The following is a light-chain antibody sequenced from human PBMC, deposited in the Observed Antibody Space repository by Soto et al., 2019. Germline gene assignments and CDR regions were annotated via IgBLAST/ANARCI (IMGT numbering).Light chain of an antibody. V-gene: IGLV2-23*01. CDR1: SSDVGSYNL. Sequence: QSALTQPASASGSPGQSITISCTGTSSDVGSYNLVSWYQQHPGKAPKLMIYEGSKRPSGVSNRFSGSKSGNTASLTISGLQAEDEADYYCCSYAGSRGLVFGGGTQLTVL. CDR3: CSYAGSRGLV. CDR2: EGS. J-gene: IGLJ2*01.